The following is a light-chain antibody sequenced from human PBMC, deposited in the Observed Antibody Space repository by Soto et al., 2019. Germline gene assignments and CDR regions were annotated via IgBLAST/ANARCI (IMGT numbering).Light chain of an antibody. J-gene: IGLJ3*02. CDR1: SSNIGSNT. CDR3: AAWDYSLNGWV. CDR2: SNN. Sequence: QSVLTQPPSASGTPGQRVTISCSGSSSNIGSNTVNWYQQLPGTAPKLLIYSNNQRPSGVPDRFSGSKSGTSASLAISGLQSEDEADYYCAAWDYSLNGWVLGGGTKVTVL. V-gene: IGLV1-44*01.